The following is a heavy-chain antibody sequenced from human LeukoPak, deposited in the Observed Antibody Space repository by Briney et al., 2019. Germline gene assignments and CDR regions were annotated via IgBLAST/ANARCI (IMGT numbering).Heavy chain of an antibody. D-gene: IGHD5-12*01. CDR3: ARGLAQVDY. CDR2: IYYSGST. Sequence: SETLSLTCTVSGGSISSYYWSWIRQPPGKGLEWIGYIYYSGSTNYNPSLKSRVTISVDTSKNQFSLKLSSVTAADTAVYCCARGLAQVDYWGQGTLVTVSS. J-gene: IGHJ4*02. V-gene: IGHV4-59*01. CDR1: GGSISSYY.